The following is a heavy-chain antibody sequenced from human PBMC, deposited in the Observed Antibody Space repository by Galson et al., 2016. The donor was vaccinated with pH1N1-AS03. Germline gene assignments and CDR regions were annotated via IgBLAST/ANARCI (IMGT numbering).Heavy chain of an antibody. D-gene: IGHD4-17*01. V-gene: IGHV1-8*02. CDR1: GYTFTNYD. Sequence: SVKVSCKASGYTFTNYDINWVRQATGQGFEWMGWMNPGSGGAGYAQKFQGRVAMTRNAAITTAYMELSGLTPEDTATYYCARDLRSDFGNSFVAGVQFGRYWGQGTLVTVSS. CDR3: ARDLRSDFGNSFVAGVQFGRY. J-gene: IGHJ4*02. CDR2: MNPGSGGA.